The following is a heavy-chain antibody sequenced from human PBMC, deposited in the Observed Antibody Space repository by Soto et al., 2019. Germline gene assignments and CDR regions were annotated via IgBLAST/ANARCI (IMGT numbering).Heavy chain of an antibody. CDR1: GGSISSSSYY. Sequence: QLQLQESGPGLVKPSETLSLTCTVSGGSISSSSYYWGWIRQPPGKGLEWIGSIYYSGSTYYNPSLKSRVTISVDTSKNQFSLKLSSVTAADTAVYYCWVWSGYYPYFDYWGQGTLVTVSS. CDR2: IYYSGST. CDR3: WVWSGYYPYFDY. V-gene: IGHV4-39*01. J-gene: IGHJ4*02. D-gene: IGHD3-3*01.